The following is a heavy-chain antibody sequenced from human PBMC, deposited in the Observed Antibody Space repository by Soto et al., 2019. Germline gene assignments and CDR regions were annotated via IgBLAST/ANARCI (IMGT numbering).Heavy chain of an antibody. Sequence: GGSLRLSCAASGFTFSSYGMHWVRQAPGKGLEWVAVISYDGSNKYYADSVKGRFTISRDNSKNTLYLQMNSLRAEDTAVYYCAKMVAAAGTDYWGQGTLVTVSS. J-gene: IGHJ4*02. V-gene: IGHV3-30*18. CDR3: AKMVAAAGTDY. D-gene: IGHD6-13*01. CDR2: ISYDGSNK. CDR1: GFTFSSYG.